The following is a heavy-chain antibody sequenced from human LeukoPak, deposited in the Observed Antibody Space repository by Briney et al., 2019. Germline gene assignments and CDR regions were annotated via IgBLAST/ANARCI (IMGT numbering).Heavy chain of an antibody. CDR2: INPNSGGT. CDR1: GYTFSSYD. J-gene: IGHJ4*02. Sequence: ASVKVSCKASGYTFSSYDINWVRQAPGQGLEWMGWINPNSGGTNYAQKFQGRVTMTRDTSISTAYMELSRLRSDDTAVYYCARDPAITMVRGVTIDYWGQGTLVTVSS. CDR3: ARDPAITMVRGVTIDY. V-gene: IGHV1-2*02. D-gene: IGHD3-10*01.